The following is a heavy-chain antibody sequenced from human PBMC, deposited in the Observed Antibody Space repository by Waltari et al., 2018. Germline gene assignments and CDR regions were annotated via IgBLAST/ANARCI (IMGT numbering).Heavy chain of an antibody. CDR1: GFTFSSYW. V-gene: IGHV3-74*01. D-gene: IGHD2-21*01. Sequence: EVQLVESGGGLVKPGGALRLSCADSGFTFSSYWMHWVRQAPGKGLVWVARINSDWSSTSYADSVKGRFTISRDNAKNTLYLQMNSLRVEDTAVYYCARPPPYCGGDCHFDYWGQGTLVTVSS. CDR3: ARPPPYCGGDCHFDY. J-gene: IGHJ4*02. CDR2: INSDWSST.